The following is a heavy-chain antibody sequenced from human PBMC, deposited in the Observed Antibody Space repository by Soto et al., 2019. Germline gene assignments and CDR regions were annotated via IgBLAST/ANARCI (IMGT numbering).Heavy chain of an antibody. D-gene: IGHD6-19*01. CDR1: GFTFSSYA. J-gene: IGHJ4*02. CDR3: AKDHGYAGGWHTPYYFDS. Sequence: GGSLRLSCAASGFTFSSYAMSWVRQAPGKGLEWVSSISAGGDSTYYADSVKGRFTITRDNSKNTLYLQMNSLRAADTAVYYCAKDHGYAGGWHTPYYFDSWGQGTLVTVSS. V-gene: IGHV3-23*01. CDR2: ISAGGDST.